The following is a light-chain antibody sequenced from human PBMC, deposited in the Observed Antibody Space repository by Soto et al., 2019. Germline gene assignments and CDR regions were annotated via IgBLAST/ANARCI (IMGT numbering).Light chain of an antibody. V-gene: IGLV1-44*01. Sequence: QSVLTQPPSASGTPGQRVTISCSGTTSNIGSNTVSWYHHLPGTAPKLLIYSNDQRPSGVPDRFSGSKSGTSASLAISGLQSEDEADYYCDIWDLTLSAWVFGGGTKLTVL. CDR3: DIWDLTLSAWV. CDR2: SND. CDR1: TSNIGSNT. J-gene: IGLJ3*02.